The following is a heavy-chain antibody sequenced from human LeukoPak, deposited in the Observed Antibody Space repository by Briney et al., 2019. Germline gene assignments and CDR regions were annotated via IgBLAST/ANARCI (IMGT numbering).Heavy chain of an antibody. V-gene: IGHV4-61*03. CDR2: IYYRGST. J-gene: IGHJ6*02. Sequence: PSDSLSLTCTVSGGSVSSDNYYWSCIRQPPGTGLEWIGYIYYRGSTNYNPSLKSRVTVSVDTSKNHFSLKLTSVTAADTAVYYCARSLSPAVGGKYYYFYGLAVWGQGTTVTVSS. D-gene: IGHD2/OR15-2a*01. CDR3: ARSLSPAVGGKYYYFYGLAV. CDR1: GGSVSSDNYY.